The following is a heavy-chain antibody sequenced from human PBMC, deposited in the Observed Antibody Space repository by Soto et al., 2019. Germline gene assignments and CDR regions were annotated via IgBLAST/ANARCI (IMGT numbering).Heavy chain of an antibody. V-gene: IGHV1-69*08. D-gene: IGHD5-18*01. Sequence: QVQLVQSGDEVEKPGSSVKVSYKASGGTFSSYTISWVRQAPGQGLEWMGRIIPILGIANYAQKFQGRVTITADKSTSTAYMELSSLRSEDTAVYYCARDRGGYSYGTLDYWGQGTLVTVSS. CDR1: GGTFSSYT. J-gene: IGHJ4*02. CDR2: IIPILGIA. CDR3: ARDRGGYSYGTLDY.